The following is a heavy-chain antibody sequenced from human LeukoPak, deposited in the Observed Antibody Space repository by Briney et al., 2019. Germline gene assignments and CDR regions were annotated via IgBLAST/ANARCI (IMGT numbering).Heavy chain of an antibody. CDR3: ATVGWLLYYGSGSAPPDYYYMDV. D-gene: IGHD3-10*01. V-gene: IGHV1-24*01. CDR1: GFTFSSYG. J-gene: IGHJ6*03. CDR2: FDPEDGET. Sequence: PGGSLRLSCAASGFTFSSYGMHWVRQAPGKGLEWMGGFDPEDGETIYAQKFQGRVTMTEDTSTDTAYVELGSLRSEDTAVYYCATVGWLLYYGSGSAPPDYYYMDVWGKGTTVTVSS.